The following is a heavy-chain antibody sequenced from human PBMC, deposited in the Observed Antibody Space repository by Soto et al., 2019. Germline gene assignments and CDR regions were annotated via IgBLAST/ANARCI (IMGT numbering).Heavy chain of an antibody. CDR3: AKDSLKYYDSSGYPDY. V-gene: IGHV3-30*18. D-gene: IGHD3-22*01. J-gene: IGHJ4*02. Sequence: PGGSLRLSCAASGFTFSSYGMHWVRQAPGKGLEWVAVISYDGSNKYYADSVKGRFTISRDNSKNTLYLQMNSLRAEDTAVYYCAKDSLKYYDSSGYPDYWGQGTLVTVSS. CDR2: ISYDGSNK. CDR1: GFTFSSYG.